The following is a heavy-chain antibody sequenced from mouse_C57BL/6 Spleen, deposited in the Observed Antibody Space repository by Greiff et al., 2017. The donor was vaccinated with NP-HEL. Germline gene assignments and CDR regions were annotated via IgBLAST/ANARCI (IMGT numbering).Heavy chain of an antibody. CDR2: IYPGDGDT. V-gene: IGHV1-82*01. CDR1: GYAFSSSW. CDR3: ARFPNWGRAY. J-gene: IGHJ3*01. Sequence: QVQLQQSGPELVKPGASVKISCKASGYAFSSSWMNWVKQRPGKGLEWIGRIYPGDGDTNYNGKFKGKATLTADKPSSTAYMQLSSLTSEDSAVYFCARFPNWGRAYWGQGTLVTVSA. D-gene: IGHD4-1*01.